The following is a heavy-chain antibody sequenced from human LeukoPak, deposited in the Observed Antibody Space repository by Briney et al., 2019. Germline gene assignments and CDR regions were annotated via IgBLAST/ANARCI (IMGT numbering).Heavy chain of an antibody. Sequence: SETLSLTCTVSGDSISSGYYWGWIRQPPGKGLEWIGVYHVGTTDYNPSLKSRVTISVDRSKNQMSLKLSSVTAADTAVYYCARCLGFLIGSSWYPDAFDIWGQGTMVTVSS. V-gene: IGHV4-38-2*02. CDR3: ARCLGFLIGSSWYPDAFDI. CDR2: VYHVGTT. D-gene: IGHD6-13*01. J-gene: IGHJ3*02. CDR1: GDSISSGYY.